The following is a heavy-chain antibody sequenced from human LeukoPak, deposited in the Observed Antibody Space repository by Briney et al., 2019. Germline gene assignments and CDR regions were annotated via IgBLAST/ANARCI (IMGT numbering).Heavy chain of an antibody. V-gene: IGHV4-59*08. CDR3: ARRYGDYGFGYFDY. CDR1: GGAISHYS. J-gene: IGHJ4*02. D-gene: IGHD4-17*01. Sequence: SETLSLTCTVPGGAISHYSWSWIRQPPGKGLELIGYIYSSGSPNYNSSLKSRVSISVDTSKNQFSLKLSSVTAADTAVYYCARRYGDYGFGYFDYWGQGTLVTVSS. CDR2: IYSSGSP.